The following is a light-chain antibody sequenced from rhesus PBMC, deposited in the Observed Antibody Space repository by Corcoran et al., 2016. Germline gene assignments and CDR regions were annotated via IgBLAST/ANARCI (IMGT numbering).Light chain of an antibody. J-gene: IGKJ3*01. Sequence: DIQMTQSPSSLSASVGDIVTITCRVRENVNNYVNWYQKKPGKVPNLLIYKASTLQRGVPSRFSCNGSGTDYTLTISRLQPEDFATYYCQQYDVLPFTFGPGTKLDLK. CDR1: ENVNNY. CDR3: QQYDVLPFT. V-gene: IGKV1-74*01. CDR2: KAS.